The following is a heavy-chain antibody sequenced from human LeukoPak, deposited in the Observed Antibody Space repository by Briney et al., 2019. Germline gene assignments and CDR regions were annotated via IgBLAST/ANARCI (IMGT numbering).Heavy chain of an antibody. CDR1: GFTFSSYW. CDR3: AREYIVVVRPYYFDY. J-gene: IGHJ4*02. D-gene: IGHD2-15*01. CDR2: IKQDGSEK. V-gene: IGHV3-7*01. Sequence: GGSLRLSCAASGFTFSSYWMSWVRPAPGKGLEWVAKIKQDGSEKYYVDSLKGRFTISRDNAQKTLYLQMNSHRADDTAVYYCAREYIVVVRPYYFDYWGQGTLVTVSS.